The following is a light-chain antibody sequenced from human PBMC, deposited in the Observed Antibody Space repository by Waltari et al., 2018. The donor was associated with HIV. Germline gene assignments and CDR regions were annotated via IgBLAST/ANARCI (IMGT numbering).Light chain of an antibody. J-gene: IGLJ3*02. CDR3: QSSDSSNWV. CDR2: EDN. CDR1: SGSIASNY. Sequence: NFMLTQPHSVSESPGQTVTISCTRSSGSIASNYSPWYQQRPGSSPTTVIYEDNQRPSGVPDRFSGSIDSSSDSASLTISGLKTEDEADYYCQSSDSSNWVFGGGTKLTVL. V-gene: IGLV6-57*01.